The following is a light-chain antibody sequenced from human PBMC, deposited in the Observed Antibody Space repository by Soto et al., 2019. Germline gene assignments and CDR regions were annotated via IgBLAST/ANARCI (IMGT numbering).Light chain of an antibody. CDR1: SSDIGGYKY. J-gene: IGLJ1*01. Sequence: QSALTQPASVSGSPGQSITISCTGSSSDIGGYKYVSWYQQHPGKAPKLMIYDVTNRPSGVSNRFSGSKSGSTASLIISGLQAEDEADYYCVSYTSSTTDVFGTGTKLTVL. V-gene: IGLV2-14*03. CDR3: VSYTSSTTDV. CDR2: DVT.